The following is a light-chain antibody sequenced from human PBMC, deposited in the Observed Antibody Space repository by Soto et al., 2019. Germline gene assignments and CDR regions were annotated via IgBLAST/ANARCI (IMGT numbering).Light chain of an antibody. J-gene: IGLJ1*01. CDR2: EVS. CDR3: SSYASTTAYL. V-gene: IGLV2-14*01. CDR1: SSDVGGYNY. Sequence: QAALTQPAAVSGSPGQWITIPCTGTSSDVGGYNYVSWYQLHPGKAPKLIICEVSNRPSGVSNRFSGSKSGNTASLTISGLQAEDEADYYCSSYASTTAYLFGTGTKVTVL.